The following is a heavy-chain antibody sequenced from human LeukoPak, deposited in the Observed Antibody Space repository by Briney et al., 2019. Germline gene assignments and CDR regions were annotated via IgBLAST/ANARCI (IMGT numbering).Heavy chain of an antibody. V-gene: IGHV3-23*01. J-gene: IGHJ5*02. CDR3: AKGAGTDRT. CDR2: ISAGGVST. CDR1: GFTFSSYA. Sequence: GGSLRLSCAASGFTFSSYAMSWVRPAPGKGLEWVSAISAGGVSTYYADSVKGRSTISRDNSKNTLYLQMNSLRAEDTAVYYCAKGAGTDRTWGQGTLVTVSS.